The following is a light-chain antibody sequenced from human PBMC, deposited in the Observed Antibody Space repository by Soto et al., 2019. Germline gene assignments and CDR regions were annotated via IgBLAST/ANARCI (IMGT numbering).Light chain of an antibody. J-gene: IGLJ1*01. CDR2: EVS. Sequence: LTQPPSASGSPGQSVTISCTGSSSDVGGYNFVSWYQQHPGKAPKLLIYEVSERPSGVPDRFSGSKSGNTASLTVSGLQADDEADYYCSSYAGSNNLYVFGTGTKVTVL. CDR3: SSYAGSNNLYV. V-gene: IGLV2-8*01. CDR1: SSDVGGYNF.